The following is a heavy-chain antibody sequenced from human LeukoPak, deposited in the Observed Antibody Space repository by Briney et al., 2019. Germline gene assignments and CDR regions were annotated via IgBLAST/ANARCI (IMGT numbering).Heavy chain of an antibody. Sequence: GSSVKVSCKASGGTFSTYAVNWVRQAPGQGHEWMGGIIPLFGTANYAQKFQGRVTITTDESTSTAYMELSSLRSEDTAIYYCARVFARGGEISGSYYYYWGQGTLVTVSS. V-gene: IGHV1-69*05. D-gene: IGHD3-10*01. J-gene: IGHJ4*02. CDR1: GGTFSTYA. CDR2: IIPLFGTA. CDR3: ARVFARGGEISGSYYYY.